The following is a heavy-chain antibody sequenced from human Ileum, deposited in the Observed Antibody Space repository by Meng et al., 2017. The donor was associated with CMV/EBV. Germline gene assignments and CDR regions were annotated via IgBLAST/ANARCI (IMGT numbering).Heavy chain of an antibody. CDR1: GFTFSASW. CDR2: ISYDGSNK. Sequence: GESLKISCAASGFTFSASWMSWVRQAPGKGLEWVAVISYDGSNKYYADSVKGRFTISRDNSKNTLYLQMNSLRAEDTAVYYCARGRGYTAMAIWGQGTLVTVSS. CDR3: ARGRGYTAMAI. J-gene: IGHJ4*02. D-gene: IGHD5-18*01. V-gene: IGHV3-30*03.